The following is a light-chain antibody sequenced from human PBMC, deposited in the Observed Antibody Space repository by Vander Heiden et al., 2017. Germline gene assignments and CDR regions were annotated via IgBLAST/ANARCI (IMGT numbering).Light chain of an antibody. V-gene: IGKV3-15*01. Sequence: EILLTQSPATLSVSPGERATLSCRASQYVRTNLAWYQQRPGQSPRLVIHGASIRATGIPARFSGSGSGTEFTLSISSLQPEDVAVYFCQHDNSLPLTFGGGTKVEMK. CDR3: QHDNSLPLT. CDR1: QYVRTN. CDR2: GAS. J-gene: IGKJ4*01.